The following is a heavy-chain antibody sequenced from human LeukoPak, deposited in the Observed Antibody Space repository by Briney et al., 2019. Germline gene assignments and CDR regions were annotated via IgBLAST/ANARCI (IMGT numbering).Heavy chain of an antibody. J-gene: IGHJ4*02. CDR2: IYSSGST. CDR3: AKSGGYGLIDY. CDR1: GASVSGSNYY. D-gene: IGHD1-26*01. V-gene: IGHV4-39*01. Sequence: SETLSLTCAVSGASVSGSNYYWGWIRRLPGKGLEWIGNIYSSGSTYYNASLQSRVTISIDTSKNQFSLRLNSVTAADTAMYYCAKSGGYGLIDYWGQGTRVTVSS.